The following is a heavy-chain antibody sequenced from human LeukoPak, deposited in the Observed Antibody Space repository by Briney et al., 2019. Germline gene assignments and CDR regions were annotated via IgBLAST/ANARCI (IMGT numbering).Heavy chain of an antibody. V-gene: IGHV4-39*01. Sequence: SETLSLTCTVSGGSISSGIYYWGWIRQPPGKGLEWIGTIYYTGSTYYNPSLKSRVTISVDTSKNQFSLKVTSMTAADTGVYYCTRSFPGIVGAADFWGQGTLVTVSS. D-gene: IGHD1-26*01. CDR2: IYYTGST. CDR1: GGSISSGIYY. CDR3: TRSFPGIVGAADF. J-gene: IGHJ4*02.